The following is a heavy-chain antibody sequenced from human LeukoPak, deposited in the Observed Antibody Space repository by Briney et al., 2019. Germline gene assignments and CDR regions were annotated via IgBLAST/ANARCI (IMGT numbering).Heavy chain of an antibody. CDR3: ARLLAGCPGGRCRAHFDY. CDR2: SYYGGST. V-gene: IGHV4-59*01. J-gene: IGHJ4*02. Sequence: SEPLSLTCSVSGDSINSNYWSWMRQPPGKGLEWIGYSYYGGSTNYNPSLKSRVSMSVDTSKNQFSLNLSSVTAADTAVYHCARLLAGCPGGRCRAHFDYWGQGTLVTVSS. CDR1: GDSINSNY. D-gene: IGHD2-15*01.